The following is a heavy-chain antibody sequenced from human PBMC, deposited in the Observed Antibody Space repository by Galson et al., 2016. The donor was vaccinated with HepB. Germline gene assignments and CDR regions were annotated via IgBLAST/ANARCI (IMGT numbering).Heavy chain of an antibody. J-gene: IGHJ4*02. CDR2: IKQDGNEK. CDR3: ARKGGIYSPWGY. V-gene: IGHV3-7*03. D-gene: IGHD3-10*01. CDR1: GFTFSTYA. Sequence: SLRLSCAASGFTFSTYAMSWVRQAPGKGLEWVANIKQDGNEKYYVDSVKGRFTISRDNAKNSMYLQMNSLRAEDTAAYYCARKGGIYSPWGYWGQGTLVTVSS.